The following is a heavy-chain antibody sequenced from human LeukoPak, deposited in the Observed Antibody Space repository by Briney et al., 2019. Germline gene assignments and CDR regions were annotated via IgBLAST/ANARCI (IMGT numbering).Heavy chain of an antibody. V-gene: IGHV4-34*01. CDR3: ARGHRRYCSSTSCYRRGAFDI. CDR1: GGSFSGYY. D-gene: IGHD2-2*01. CDR2: INHSGST. J-gene: IGHJ3*02. Sequence: SETLSLTCAVYGGSFSGYYWSWIRQPPGKGLEWIGEINHSGSTNYNPSLKSRVTISVDTSKNQFSLKLSSVTAADTAVYYCARGHRRYCSSTSCYRRGAFDIWGQGTMVTVSS.